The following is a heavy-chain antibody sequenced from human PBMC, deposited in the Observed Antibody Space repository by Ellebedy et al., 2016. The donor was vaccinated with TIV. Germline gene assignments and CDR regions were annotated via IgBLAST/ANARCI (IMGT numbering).Heavy chain of an antibody. CDR3: AKDQTVTTGWWAYYYYGMDV. V-gene: IGHV3-23*01. Sequence: GESLKISXAASGFTFSSYAMTWVRQAPGKGLEWVSTISASGGNTYYADSVRGRFTISRDNSKNTLYLQMNSLRAEDTAVYYCAKDQTVTTGWWAYYYYGMDVWGQGTTVTVSS. J-gene: IGHJ6*02. CDR2: ISASGGNT. D-gene: IGHD4-11*01. CDR1: GFTFSSYA.